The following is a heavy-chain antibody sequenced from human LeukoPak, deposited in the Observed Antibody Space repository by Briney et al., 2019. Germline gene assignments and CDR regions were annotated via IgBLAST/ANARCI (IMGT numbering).Heavy chain of an antibody. Sequence: GGSLRLSCVTSGLMFQEHWMLWVRQVPGKGLAWVSRIDRDGLTREYADSVKGRFTITRDNARKMVHPEMYSLRYEDTAIYYCTASKWSGAVDFWGQGALVTVSS. V-gene: IGHV3-74*03. CDR2: IDRDGLTR. J-gene: IGHJ4*02. CDR3: TASKWSGAVDF. CDR1: GLMFQEHW. D-gene: IGHD3-3*01.